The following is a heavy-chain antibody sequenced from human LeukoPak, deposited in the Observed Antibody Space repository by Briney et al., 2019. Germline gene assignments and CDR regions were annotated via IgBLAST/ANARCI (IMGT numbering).Heavy chain of an antibody. CDR3: ARASGFTMIVVVTPDAFDI. CDR1: GFTLRTYW. CDR2: IKEDGSER. Sequence: GGSLRLSCVTSGFTLRTYWMSWVRQAPGKGLEWVANIKEDGSERSYVDSVKGRFTISRDNAKNSLYLQMNSLRAEDTAVYYCARASGFTMIVVVTPDAFDIWGQGTMVTVSS. J-gene: IGHJ3*02. V-gene: IGHV3-7*01. D-gene: IGHD3-22*01.